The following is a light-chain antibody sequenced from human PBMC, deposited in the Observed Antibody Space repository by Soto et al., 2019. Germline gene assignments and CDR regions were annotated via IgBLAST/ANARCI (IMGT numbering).Light chain of an antibody. CDR1: QIIVTY. Sequence: DVQVTQSPSSLSASVGDRVTITCRASQIIVTYLSWYQHKPGKAPTLLIYGASTLQSVVPSRFSGSGSGTDFSLTINSLQPEDSATYYCQQTYSTPITFGLGTRLEIK. V-gene: IGKV1-39*01. CDR2: GAS. CDR3: QQTYSTPIT. J-gene: IGKJ5*01.